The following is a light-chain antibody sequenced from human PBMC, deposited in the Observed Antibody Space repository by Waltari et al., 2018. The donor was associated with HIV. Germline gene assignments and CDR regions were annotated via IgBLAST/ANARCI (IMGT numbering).Light chain of an antibody. CDR2: GAS. Sequence: EIVMTQSPALLSVSPGERATLSCRTSQIVRDNLAWYQQKPGQAPRLLIYGASTRASGIPARFSGGGSGTEFTLTISSLQSEDFAIYYCQHYNNWPTFGGGTKVEIK. CDR1: QIVRDN. V-gene: IGKV3-15*01. J-gene: IGKJ4*01. CDR3: QHYNNWPT.